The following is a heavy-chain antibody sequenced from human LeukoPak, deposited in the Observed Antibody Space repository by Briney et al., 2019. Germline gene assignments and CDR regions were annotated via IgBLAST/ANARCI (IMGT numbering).Heavy chain of an antibody. CDR2: ISYSGST. CDR1: AGSVSSSRYY. V-gene: IGHV4-39*02. Sequence: SETLSLTCTVSAGSVSSSRYYWGWIRQPPGKGLQWIGSISYSGSTYYNPSLKSRVTISVDTSKNQFSLKLSSVTAADTAVYYCAREGGPYRPLDYSGQGTLVTVAS. CDR3: AREGGPYRPLDY. J-gene: IGHJ4*02.